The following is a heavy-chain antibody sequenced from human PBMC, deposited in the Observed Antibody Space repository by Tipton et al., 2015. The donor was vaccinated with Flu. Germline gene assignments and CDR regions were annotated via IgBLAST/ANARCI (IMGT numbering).Heavy chain of an antibody. CDR1: GFALSRYE. V-gene: IGHV3-48*03. J-gene: IGHJ4*02. Sequence: SLRLSCEASGFALSRYEMNWVRQAPGKGLEWVSYSSSSGSAIYYADSVRGRFIMSRDNARNPLYLQMNSLGVEDMAIYYCTRDLRDIVSTEGDFWGQGTLVTVSS. CDR3: TRDLRDIVSTEGDF. D-gene: IGHD5/OR15-5a*01. CDR2: SSSSGSAI.